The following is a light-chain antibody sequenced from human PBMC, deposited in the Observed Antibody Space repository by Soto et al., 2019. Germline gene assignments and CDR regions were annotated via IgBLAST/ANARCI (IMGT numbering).Light chain of an antibody. CDR2: EAS. V-gene: IGKV1-5*01. Sequence: DIQMTQSPSTLSASVGDRVTITCRASQSVGGWLAWYQQRPGKAPNLLIYEASTLETEVPSRFGGSGYGTDFTLTISSLQPEDFVTYYCHQYYTWPYTFGQGTKLEIK. J-gene: IGKJ2*01. CDR3: HQYYTWPYT. CDR1: QSVGGW.